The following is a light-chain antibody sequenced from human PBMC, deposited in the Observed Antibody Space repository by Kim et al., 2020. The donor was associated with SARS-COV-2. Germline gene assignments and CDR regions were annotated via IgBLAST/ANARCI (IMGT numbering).Light chain of an antibody. Sequence: PGERATLSCRASQSVSSYLAWYQQKPGQAPRLLIYDASNRATGIPARFSGSGSGTDFTLTISSLEPEYFAVYYCQQRSNWPLPLTFGGGTKVDIK. CDR3: QQRSNWPLPLT. CDR2: DAS. V-gene: IGKV3-11*01. CDR1: QSVSSY. J-gene: IGKJ4*02.